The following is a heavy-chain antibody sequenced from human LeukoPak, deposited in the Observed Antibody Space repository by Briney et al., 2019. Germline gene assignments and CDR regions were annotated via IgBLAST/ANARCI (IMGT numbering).Heavy chain of an antibody. V-gene: IGHV1-24*01. CDR1: GYTLTELS. D-gene: IGHD2-2*01. CDR3: ATVRRVPAAPFDY. Sequence: ASVTVSCTVSGYTLTELSMHWVRQAPGKGLEWMGGFDPEDGETIYAQKFQGRVTMTEDTSTDTAYMELSSLRSEDTAVYYCATVRRVPAAPFDYWGQGTLVTVSS. J-gene: IGHJ4*02. CDR2: FDPEDGET.